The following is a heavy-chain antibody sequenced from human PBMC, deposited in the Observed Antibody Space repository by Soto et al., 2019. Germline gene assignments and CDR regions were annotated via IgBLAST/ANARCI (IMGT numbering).Heavy chain of an antibody. CDR1: GFTFSSYS. CDR3: ARDFPPGRGYCTNGVCFFFDY. D-gene: IGHD2-8*01. J-gene: IGHJ4*02. Sequence: PGGSLRLSCAASGFTFSSYSMNWVRQAPGKGLEWVAVISYDGSNKYYADSVKGRFTISRDNSKNTLYLQMNSLRAEDTAVYYCARDFPPGRGYCTNGVCFFFDYWGQGTLVTVSS. CDR2: ISYDGSNK. V-gene: IGHV3-30*03.